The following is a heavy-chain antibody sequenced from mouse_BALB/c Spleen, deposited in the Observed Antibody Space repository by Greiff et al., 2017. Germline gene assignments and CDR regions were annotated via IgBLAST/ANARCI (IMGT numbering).Heavy chain of an antibody. J-gene: IGHJ3*01. CDR3: ARSSGLYDGSSWFAY. CDR1: GYSFTSYY. Sequence: EVQLQQSGPELMKPGASVKISCKASGYSFTSYYMHWVKQSHGKSLEWIGYIDPFNGGTSYNQKFKGKATLTVDKSSSTAYMHLSSLTSEDSAVYYCARSSGLYDGSSWFAYWGQGTLVTVSA. D-gene: IGHD2-3*01. CDR2: IDPFNGGT. V-gene: IGHV1S135*01.